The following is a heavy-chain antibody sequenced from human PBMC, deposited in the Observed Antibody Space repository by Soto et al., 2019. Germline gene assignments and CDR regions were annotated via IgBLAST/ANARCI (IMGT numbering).Heavy chain of an antibody. Sequence: QVQLVESGGGVVQPGRSLRLSCAASGFTFSSFDMHWVRQAPGKGLEWVAVTSHDGTYKSYADSVKGQFSISRDNAKNTVYLQMNSLRPEDTAVYYCARGDRVYSSGNGMDVWGQGTTVTVSS. CDR2: TSHDGTYK. CDR3: ARGDRVYSSGNGMDV. CDR1: GFTFSSFD. J-gene: IGHJ6*02. D-gene: IGHD6-19*01. V-gene: IGHV3-30-3*01.